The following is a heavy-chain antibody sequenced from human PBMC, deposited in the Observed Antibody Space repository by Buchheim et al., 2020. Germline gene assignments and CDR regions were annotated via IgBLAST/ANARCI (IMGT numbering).Heavy chain of an antibody. CDR3: ARDTPPSSPMGYYYYGMDV. Sequence: QVQLVESGGGVVQPGRSLRLSCAASGFTFSSYAMHWVRQAPGKGLEWVAVISYDGSNKYYADSVKGRFTISRDNSKNTLYLQMSSLRAEDTAVYYCARDTPPSSPMGYYYYGMDVWGQGTT. J-gene: IGHJ6*02. V-gene: IGHV3-30-3*01. CDR1: GFTFSSYA. D-gene: IGHD3-10*01. CDR2: ISYDGSNK.